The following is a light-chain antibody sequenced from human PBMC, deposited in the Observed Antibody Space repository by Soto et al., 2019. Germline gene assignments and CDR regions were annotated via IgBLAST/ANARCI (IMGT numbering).Light chain of an antibody. CDR3: QQYHSYRT. J-gene: IGKJ1*01. V-gene: IGKV1-5*01. CDR2: DVS. CDR1: QSISKW. Sequence: DIRMTKSPTRLSASVWGRITVACRASQSISKWLAWYQQKPGKAPKLLMYDVSSLESGVPSRFSGSGSGTEFTLTISSLQSDDFATYYCQQYHSYRTFGQGTKVDI.